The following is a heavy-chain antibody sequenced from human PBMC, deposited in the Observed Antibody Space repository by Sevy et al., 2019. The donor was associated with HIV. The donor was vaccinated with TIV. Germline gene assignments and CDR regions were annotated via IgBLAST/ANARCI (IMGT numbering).Heavy chain of an antibody. CDR3: ARGKGHDFWSGYYLDY. V-gene: IGHV3-48*01. J-gene: IGHJ4*02. Sequence: GGSLRLSCAASGFTFSSYSMNRVRQAPGKGLEWVSYISSSTNIIYYADSVKGRFTISRDNAKNSLYLQLNSLRAEDTAGYHCARGKGHDFWSGYYLDYWGQGALVTVSS. CDR1: GFTFSSYS. D-gene: IGHD3-3*01. CDR2: ISSSTNII.